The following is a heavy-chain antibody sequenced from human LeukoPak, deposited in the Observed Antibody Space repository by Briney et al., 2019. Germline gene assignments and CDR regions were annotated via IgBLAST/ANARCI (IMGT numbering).Heavy chain of an antibody. V-gene: IGHV1-2*02. Sequence: ASVKVSCKASGYTFTGYYMHWVRQAPGQGLEWMGWINPNSDGTNYAQKFQGRVTMTRDTSISTAYMELSRLRSDDTAVYYCARRAGDSSGYSLLNYWGQGTLVTVSS. J-gene: IGHJ4*02. CDR3: ARRAGDSSGYSLLNY. CDR1: GYTFTGYY. D-gene: IGHD3-22*01. CDR2: INPNSDGT.